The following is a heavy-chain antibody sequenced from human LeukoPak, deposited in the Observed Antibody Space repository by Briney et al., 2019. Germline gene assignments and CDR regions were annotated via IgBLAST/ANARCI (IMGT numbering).Heavy chain of an antibody. J-gene: IGHJ4*02. Sequence: PGRSLRLSCAASGFTFSSYAMHWVRQAPGKGLEWVAVISYDGSNKYYADSVKGRFTISRDNSKNTLYLQMNSLRAEDTAVYYCAIRVRVRGVIISLPFDYWGQGTLVTVSS. D-gene: IGHD3-10*01. CDR2: ISYDGSNK. V-gene: IGHV3-30-3*01. CDR1: GFTFSSYA. CDR3: AIRVRVRGVIISLPFDY.